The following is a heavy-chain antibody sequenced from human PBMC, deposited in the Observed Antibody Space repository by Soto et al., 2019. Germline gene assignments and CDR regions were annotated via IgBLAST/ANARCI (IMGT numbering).Heavy chain of an antibody. CDR2: IYYSGST. CDR1: GGSISSYY. CDR3: ARDGEIAAAGTDNWFDP. V-gene: IGHV4-59*01. Sequence: SETLSLTCTVSGGSISSYYWSWIRQPPGKGLEWIGYIYYSGSTNYNPSLKSRVTVSVDTSKNQFSLKLSSVTAADTAVYYCARDGEIAAAGTDNWFDPWGQGTLVTVSS. J-gene: IGHJ5*02. D-gene: IGHD6-13*01.